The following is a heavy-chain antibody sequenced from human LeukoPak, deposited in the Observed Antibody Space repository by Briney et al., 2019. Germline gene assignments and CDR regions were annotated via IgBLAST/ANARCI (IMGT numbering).Heavy chain of an antibody. Sequence: KPSETLSLTCTVSGGSISSHYWSWIRQPPGKGLEWIGYIYYSGSTNYNPSLKSRVTISVDTSSNQFSLTLSSVTAADTAVYYCARLRICSTNTCYTHSEDYFDYWGQGALVTVSS. D-gene: IGHD2-2*02. CDR1: GGSISSHY. CDR3: ARLRICSTNTCYTHSEDYFDY. J-gene: IGHJ4*02. V-gene: IGHV4-59*08. CDR2: IYYSGST.